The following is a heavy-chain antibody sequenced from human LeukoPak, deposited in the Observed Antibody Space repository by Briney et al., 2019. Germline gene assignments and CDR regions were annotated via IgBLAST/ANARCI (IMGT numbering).Heavy chain of an antibody. CDR2: IWYDGSKK. V-gene: IGHV3-33*01. CDR1: GFTFSSLG. J-gene: IGHJ4*02. CDR3: ARPPED. Sequence: GGSLRLSCAASGFTFSSLGMHWVRQAPGKGLEWVAVIWYDGSKKNYADSVRGRFTISRDNSKNTLYLQMNSLRAEDTGVYYCARPPEDWGQGTLVTVSS.